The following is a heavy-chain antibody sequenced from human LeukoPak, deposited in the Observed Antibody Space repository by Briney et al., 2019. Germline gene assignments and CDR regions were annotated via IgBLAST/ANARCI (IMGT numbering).Heavy chain of an antibody. CDR3: ARRRYYDGSGYLE. Sequence: SETLSLTCSVSGDSVSRSDSYWDWIRQPPGKGLEWIGTIYYSGRNYYSPSLKSRVTMSVDPSNNQFSLNLRSVTAADTAVYYCARRRYYDGSGYLEWGQGTLLSVSS. J-gene: IGHJ1*01. CDR2: IYYSGRN. D-gene: IGHD3-22*01. V-gene: IGHV4-39*01. CDR1: GDSVSRSDSY.